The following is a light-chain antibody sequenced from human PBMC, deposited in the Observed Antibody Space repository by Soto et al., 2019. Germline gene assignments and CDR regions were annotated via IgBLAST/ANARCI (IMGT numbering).Light chain of an antibody. J-gene: IGKJ5*01. CDR1: QSVSSN. CDR2: GTS. Sequence: GVTKSADALSVSTGERATLSCRVCQSVSSNLAWYQQKPGQAPRLLLYGTSTRATGIPARFSGSGSGTEFTLTISSLQSEDFAVYYCQQYDTWPPITFGQGTRLEI. V-gene: IGKV3-15*01. CDR3: QQYDTWPPIT.